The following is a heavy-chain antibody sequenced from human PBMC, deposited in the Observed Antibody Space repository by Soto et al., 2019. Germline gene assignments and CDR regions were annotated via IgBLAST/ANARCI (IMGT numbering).Heavy chain of an antibody. D-gene: IGHD5-18*01. V-gene: IGHV3-30*18. CDR1: GFTFSSSG. CDR3: AKDVVKWGSRGYSYGGSVFVSSGYYPHY. J-gene: IGHJ4*02. CDR2: ISYDGSNK. Sequence: PGGSLRLSCAASGFTFSSSGMHGVRQAPGKGLEWVAVISYDGSNKYYADSVKGRFTISRDNSKNTLYLQMNSLRAEDTAVYYCAKDVVKWGSRGYSYGGSVFVSSGYYPHYWGQGTLVTVSS.